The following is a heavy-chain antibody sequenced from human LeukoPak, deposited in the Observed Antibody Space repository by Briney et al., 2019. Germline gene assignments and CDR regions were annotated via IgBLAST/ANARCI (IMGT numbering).Heavy chain of an antibody. Sequence: ASVKVSCKASGYTFTNYDINWVRQAPGQGLEWMAWMNPNNVNTGYAQKFQGRVTMISNISVSTAYMELDSLQSDDTAVYFCARGPSYALWSAEPRNDGRYPYYYYMDVWGKGTTVTVSS. D-gene: IGHD3-3*01. CDR1: GYTFTNYD. CDR3: ARGPSYALWSAEPRNDGRYPYYYYMDV. J-gene: IGHJ6*03. CDR2: MNPNNVNT. V-gene: IGHV1-8*02.